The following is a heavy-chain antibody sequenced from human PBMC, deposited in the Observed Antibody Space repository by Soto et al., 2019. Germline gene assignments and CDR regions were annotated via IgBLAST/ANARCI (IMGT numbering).Heavy chain of an antibody. CDR1: GFTFSSYW. V-gene: IGHV3-74*01. CDR3: ARGQYSSGWYRDYYYYGMDV. CDR2: SNSDGSST. D-gene: IGHD6-19*01. J-gene: IGHJ6*02. Sequence: EVQLVESGGGLVQPGGSLRLSCAASGFTFSSYWMHWVRHAPGKVLVWVSRSNSDGSSTIYADSVKGRFTISRDNAKNTLYLQMNSLRAEDTAVYYCARGQYSSGWYRDYYYYGMDVWGQGTTVTVSS.